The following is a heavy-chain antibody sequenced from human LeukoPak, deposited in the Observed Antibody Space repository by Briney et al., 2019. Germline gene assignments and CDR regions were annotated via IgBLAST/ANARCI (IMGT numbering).Heavy chain of an antibody. J-gene: IGHJ4*02. CDR2: IIPILGIA. V-gene: IGHV1-69*04. CDR1: GGTFSGYA. CDR3: AREMGLAAAGPRY. D-gene: IGHD6-13*01. Sequence: SVKVSCKASGGTFSGYAISWVRQAPGQGLEWMGRIIPILGIASYAQKFQGRVTITADKSTSTAYMELSSLRSEDTAVYYCAREMGLAAAGPRYWGQGTLVTVSS.